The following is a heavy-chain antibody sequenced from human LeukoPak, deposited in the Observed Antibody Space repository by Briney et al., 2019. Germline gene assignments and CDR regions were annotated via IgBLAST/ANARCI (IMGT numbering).Heavy chain of an antibody. D-gene: IGHD6-13*01. CDR2: ISYDGSNK. J-gene: IGHJ6*02. CDR1: GFTFSSYA. Sequence: GGSLRLSCAASGFTFSSYAMHWVRQAPGKGLGWVAVISYDGSNKYYAHSVKGRFTISRDNSKNTLYLQMHSLRAEDTAVYYCARVPVGIAAAGTGHYYYGMDVWGQGTTVTVSS. V-gene: IGHV3-30-3*01. CDR3: ARVPVGIAAAGTGHYYYGMDV.